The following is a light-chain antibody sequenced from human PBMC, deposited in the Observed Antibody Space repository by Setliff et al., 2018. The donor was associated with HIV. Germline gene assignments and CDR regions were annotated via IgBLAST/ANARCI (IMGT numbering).Light chain of an antibody. CDR2: DVY. V-gene: IGLV2-11*01. Sequence: QSVLAQPPSVSGSPGQSVTISCTGTSSDVGSSNRVSWYQQHPGKAPRLIIYDVYRRPSGVPDRFSGSKSGNTASLTISGLQSEDEADYYCCSYAGTYSYIFGSGTKVTVL. CDR1: SSDVGSSNR. J-gene: IGLJ1*01. CDR3: CSYAGTYSYI.